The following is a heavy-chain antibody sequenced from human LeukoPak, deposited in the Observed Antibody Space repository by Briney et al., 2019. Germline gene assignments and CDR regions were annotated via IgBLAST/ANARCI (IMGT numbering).Heavy chain of an antibody. CDR2: ISAYNGNT. Sequence: ASVKVSCKASGYTFTSYGISLVRQAPGQGLEWMGWISAYNGNTNYAQKLQGRVTMTTDKSTSTAYMELRSLRSDDTAVYYCARAGHIVVGYWYSQHRRQGTLVTVSS. J-gene: IGHJ1*01. CDR1: GYTFTSYG. D-gene: IGHD2-21*01. V-gene: IGHV1-18*01. CDR3: ARAGHIVVGYWYSQH.